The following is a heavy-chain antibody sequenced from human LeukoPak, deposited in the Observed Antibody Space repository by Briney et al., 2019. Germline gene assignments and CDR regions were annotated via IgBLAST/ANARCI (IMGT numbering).Heavy chain of an antibody. CDR1: GGSISIYY. J-gene: IGHJ4*02. CDR3: ARDHYDFWSGYSPQYYFDY. D-gene: IGHD3-3*01. V-gene: IGHV4-4*07. Sequence: KPSETLSLTCTVSGGSISIYYWSWIRQPAGKGLEWIGRIYTSGSTNYNPSLKSRVTISVDKSKNQFSLKLSSVTAADTAVYYCARDHYDFWSGYSPQYYFDYWGQGTLVTVSS. CDR2: IYTSGST.